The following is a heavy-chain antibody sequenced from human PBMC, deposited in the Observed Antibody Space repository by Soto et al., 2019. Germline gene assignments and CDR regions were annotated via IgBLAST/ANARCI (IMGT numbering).Heavy chain of an antibody. Sequence: QVQLVESGGGVVQPGRSLRLSCAASGFTFSSYGMHWVRQAPGKGLEWVAVISYDGSNKYYADSVKGRFTISRDNSKNTLYLQMNSLRAEDTAVYYCAKEDYGDYTRAFDIWGQGTMVTVSP. CDR2: ISYDGSNK. CDR1: GFTFSSYG. V-gene: IGHV3-30*18. D-gene: IGHD4-17*01. J-gene: IGHJ3*02. CDR3: AKEDYGDYTRAFDI.